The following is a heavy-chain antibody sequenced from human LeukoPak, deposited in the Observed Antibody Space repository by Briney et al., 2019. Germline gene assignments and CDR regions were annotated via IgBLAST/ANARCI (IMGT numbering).Heavy chain of an antibody. Sequence: SSETLSLTCTVSGGSISSYYWSWIRQPPGKGLEWIGYIHYSGSTNYNPSLKSRVTISVDTSKNQFSLKLNSVTAADTAVYFGARESGSSGYLPFDYWGQGTLVTVSS. CDR1: GGSISSYY. CDR2: IHYSGST. V-gene: IGHV4-59*01. CDR3: ARESGSSGYLPFDY. J-gene: IGHJ4*02. D-gene: IGHD3-22*01.